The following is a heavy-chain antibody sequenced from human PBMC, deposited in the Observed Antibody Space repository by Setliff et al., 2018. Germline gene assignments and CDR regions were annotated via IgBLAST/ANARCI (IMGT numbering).Heavy chain of an antibody. CDR2: IHHSGET. CDR1: GDSIRRGDY. J-gene: IGHJ4*02. V-gene: IGHV4-31*03. Sequence: SETLSLTCTVSGDSIRRGDYWSWIRQHPGKGLEWIGYIHHSGETFCNPSLRSRVIISVDTSKNQFSLKVTSLIAADTAVYYCARARDGIDFDYFDYWGRGTPVTVSS. CDR3: ARARDGIDFDYFDY.